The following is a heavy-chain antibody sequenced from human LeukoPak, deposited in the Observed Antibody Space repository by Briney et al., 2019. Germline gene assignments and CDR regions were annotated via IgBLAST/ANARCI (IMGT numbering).Heavy chain of an antibody. CDR2: ISSSSSYI. J-gene: IGHJ4*02. V-gene: IGHV3-21*04. Sequence: PGGSLRLSCAASGFTFSSYSINWVRQAPGKGLEWVSSISSSSSYIYYADSVKGRFTISRDNSKNTLYLQMNSLRAEDTAVYYCASYDSSGYYFKPTDYWGQGTLVTVSS. D-gene: IGHD3-22*01. CDR3: ASYDSSGYYFKPTDY. CDR1: GFTFSSYS.